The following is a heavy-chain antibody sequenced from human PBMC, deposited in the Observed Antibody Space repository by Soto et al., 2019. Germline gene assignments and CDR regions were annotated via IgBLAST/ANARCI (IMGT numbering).Heavy chain of an antibody. D-gene: IGHD5-18*01. Sequence: SQTLSLTCAISGDSVSGNSAAWNWIRQSPSRGLEWLGRTYYRSKWYNDYAVSVKSRITVTPDTSKNQFSLKLSSVTAADTAVYYCARARRGYSYGYNYFDYWGQGTLVTVSS. V-gene: IGHV6-1*01. CDR3: ARARRGYSYGYNYFDY. J-gene: IGHJ4*02. CDR2: TYYRSKWYN. CDR1: GDSVSGNSAA.